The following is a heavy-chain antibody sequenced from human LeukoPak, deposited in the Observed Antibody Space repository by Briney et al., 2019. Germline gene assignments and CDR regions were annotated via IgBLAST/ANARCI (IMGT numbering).Heavy chain of an antibody. J-gene: IGHJ6*02. CDR3: ASIAAAGTEYYYYGMDV. CDR2: INPSGGST. CDR1: GYTFTSYY. Sequence: VASVKVSCKASGYTFTSYYMHWVRQAPGQGLEWMGIINPSGGSTSYAQKFQGRVTMTRDTSTSTAYMELSSLRSEDTAVYYCASIAAAGTEYYYYGMDVWGQGTTVTVSS. V-gene: IGHV1-46*01. D-gene: IGHD6-13*01.